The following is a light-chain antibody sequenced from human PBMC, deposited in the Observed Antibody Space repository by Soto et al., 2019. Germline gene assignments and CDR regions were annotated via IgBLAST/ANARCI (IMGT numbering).Light chain of an antibody. J-gene: IGKJ1*01. V-gene: IGKV3-20*01. CDR2: GAS. CDR1: QSVSRSY. Sequence: EIVLTQSPGTLSLSPGERATLSCRASQSVSRSYLAWYQQKPGQAPRLLIYGASFRATGIPDKFSGSGSGTDFTLTISRLEPEDFAVYYCQQFGSSPWTFGQGTKVAIK. CDR3: QQFGSSPWT.